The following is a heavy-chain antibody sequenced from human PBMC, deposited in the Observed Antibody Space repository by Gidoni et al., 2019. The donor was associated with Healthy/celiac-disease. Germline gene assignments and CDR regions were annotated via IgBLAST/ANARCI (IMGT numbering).Heavy chain of an antibody. J-gene: IGHJ6*02. Sequence: QVQLVQSGAEVKKPGSSVKVSCKASGGTFSSDAISWVRQAPGQGLEWMGRIIPILGIANYAQKFQGRVTITADKSTSTAYMELSSLRSEDTAVYYCAGSSTSRGTHYYYYGMDVWGQGTTVTVSS. V-gene: IGHV1-69*09. CDR3: AGSSTSRGTHYYYYGMDV. D-gene: IGHD2-2*01. CDR2: IIPILGIA. CDR1: GGTFSSDA.